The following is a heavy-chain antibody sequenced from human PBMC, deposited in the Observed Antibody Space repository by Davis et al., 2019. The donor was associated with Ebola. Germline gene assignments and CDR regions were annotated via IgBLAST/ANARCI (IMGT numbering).Heavy chain of an antibody. Sequence: AASVKVSCKASGGTFSSYAISWVRQAPGQGLEWMGGIIPIFGTANYAQKFQGIVTITADESTSTAYMELSSLRSEDTAVYYCARDRSSGYLWVWFDPWGQGTLVTVSS. CDR1: GGTFSSYA. V-gene: IGHV1-69*13. CDR2: IIPIFGTA. J-gene: IGHJ5*02. D-gene: IGHD6-19*01. CDR3: ARDRSSGYLWVWFDP.